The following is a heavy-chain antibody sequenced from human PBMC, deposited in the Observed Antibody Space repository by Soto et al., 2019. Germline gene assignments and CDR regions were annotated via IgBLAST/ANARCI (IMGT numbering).Heavy chain of an antibody. CDR2: ISSSSSYI. Sequence: GGSLRLSCAASGFTFSSYSMNWVRQAPGKGLEWVSSISSSSSYIYYADSVKGRFTISRDNAKNSLYLQMNSLRAEDTAVYYCAKYYGDYGLYYYYYYMDVWGKGTTVTSP. D-gene: IGHD4-17*01. CDR3: AKYYGDYGLYYYYYYMDV. J-gene: IGHJ6*03. V-gene: IGHV3-21*01. CDR1: GFTFSSYS.